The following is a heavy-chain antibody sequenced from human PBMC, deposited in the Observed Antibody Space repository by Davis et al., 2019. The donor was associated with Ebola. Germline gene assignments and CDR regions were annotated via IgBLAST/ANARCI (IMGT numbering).Heavy chain of an antibody. Sequence: GGSLRLSCAASGFTFSSYGMHWVRQAPGQGLEWMGWINPNSGGTNYAQKFQGWVTMTRDTSISTAYMELSRLRSDDTAVYYCATNSGGIAAAGKGYYYYGMDVWGQGTTVTVSS. CDR2: INPNSGGT. D-gene: IGHD6-13*01. V-gene: IGHV1-2*04. CDR3: ATNSGGIAAAGKGYYYYGMDV. CDR1: GFTFSSYG. J-gene: IGHJ6*02.